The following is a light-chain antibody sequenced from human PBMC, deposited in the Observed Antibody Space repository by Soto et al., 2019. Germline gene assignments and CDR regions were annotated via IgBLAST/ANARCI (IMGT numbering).Light chain of an antibody. V-gene: IGLV2-14*01. Sequence: QSALTQPASVSGSPGQSITISCTGTSSDVGGYNYVSWYQQHPGKAPKLMIYEVSNRPSGVSTRFSGSKSGNTASLTISGLQAEDEADYYCSSYTSSSTPYVFGPGTKLTV. CDR3: SSYTSSSTPYV. CDR2: EVS. CDR1: SSDVGGYNY. J-gene: IGLJ1*01.